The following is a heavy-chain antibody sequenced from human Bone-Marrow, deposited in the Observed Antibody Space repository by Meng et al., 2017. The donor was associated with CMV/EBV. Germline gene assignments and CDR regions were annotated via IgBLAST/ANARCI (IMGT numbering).Heavy chain of an antibody. Sequence: ASVKVSCKASGYTFISYDINWVRQATGQGLEWMGWMNPNSGNTGYAQKFQGRVTMTRNTSISTAYMELSSLRSEDTAVYYCARTMRIRHMVLRFFPRGYYGMDVWGQGTTVTVSS. CDR3: ARTMRIRHMVLRFFPRGYYGMDV. CDR2: MNPNSGNT. D-gene: IGHD3-3*01. V-gene: IGHV1-8*01. CDR1: GYTFISYD. J-gene: IGHJ6*02.